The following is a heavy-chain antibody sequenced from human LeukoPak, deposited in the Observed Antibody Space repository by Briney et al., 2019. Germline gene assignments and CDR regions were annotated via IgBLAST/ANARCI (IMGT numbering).Heavy chain of an antibody. Sequence: ASVKVSCKASGYTFTSYGVSWVRQAPGQGLEWMGGIIPIFRATNYAQRFRGRVTITTDESTSTVYMELSSLRSEDTAVYFCARSRRAGYNVFYFDSWGQGTLVTVSS. CDR1: GYTFTSYG. J-gene: IGHJ4*02. V-gene: IGHV1-69*05. D-gene: IGHD5-24*01. CDR3: ARSRRAGYNVFYFDS. CDR2: IIPIFRAT.